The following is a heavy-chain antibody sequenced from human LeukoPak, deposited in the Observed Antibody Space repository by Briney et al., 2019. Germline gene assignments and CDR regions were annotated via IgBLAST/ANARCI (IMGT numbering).Heavy chain of an antibody. CDR2: INSDGSWA. Sequence: GGSLRLSCAASGNYWMHRVRQAPGKGLVWVSHINSDGSWASYADSVKGRFTISKDNAKNTVYLQMNSLRAEDTADYYCVSFYETYWGRGTLVTVSS. J-gene: IGHJ4*02. CDR3: VSFYETY. D-gene: IGHD2/OR15-2a*01. CDR1: GNYW. V-gene: IGHV3-74*01.